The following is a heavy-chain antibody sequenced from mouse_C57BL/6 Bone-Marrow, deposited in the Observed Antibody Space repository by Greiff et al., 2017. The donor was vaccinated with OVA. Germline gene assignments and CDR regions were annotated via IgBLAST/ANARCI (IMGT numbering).Heavy chain of an antibody. D-gene: IGHD2-3*01. J-gene: IGHJ2*01. CDR2: INYDGSST. V-gene: IGHV5-16*01. Sequence: EVNVVESEGGLVQPGSSMKLSCTASGFTFSDYYMAWVRQVPEKGLEWVANINYDGSSTYYLDSLKSRFIISRDNAKNILYLQMSSLKSEDTATYYCARDDGFDYWGQGTTLTVSS. CDR1: GFTFSDYY. CDR3: ARDDGFDY.